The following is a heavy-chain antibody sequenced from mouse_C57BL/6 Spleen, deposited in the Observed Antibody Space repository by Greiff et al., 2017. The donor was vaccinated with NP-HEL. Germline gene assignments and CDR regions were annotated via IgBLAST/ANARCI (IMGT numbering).Heavy chain of an antibody. CDR3: ARHPYYGNYVDY. Sequence: EVHLVESGGDLVKPGGSLKLSCAASGFTFSSYGMSWVRQTPDKRLEWVATISSGGSYTYYPDSVKGRFTISRDNAKNTLYLQMSSLKSEDTAMYYCARHPYYGNYVDYWGQGTTLTVSS. V-gene: IGHV5-6*01. D-gene: IGHD2-10*01. CDR1: GFTFSSYG. J-gene: IGHJ2*01. CDR2: ISSGGSYT.